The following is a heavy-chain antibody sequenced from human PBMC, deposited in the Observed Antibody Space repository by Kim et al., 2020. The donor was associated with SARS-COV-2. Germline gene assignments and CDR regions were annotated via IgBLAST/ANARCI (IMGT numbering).Heavy chain of an antibody. V-gene: IGHV3-30*07. Sequence: VEGRFTISRDNSRNTLYLHMNSLRAEDTAVYYCATGYCTGGVCSGIDYWGQGTLVTVSS. J-gene: IGHJ4*02. D-gene: IGHD2-8*02. CDR3: ATGYCTGGVCSGIDY.